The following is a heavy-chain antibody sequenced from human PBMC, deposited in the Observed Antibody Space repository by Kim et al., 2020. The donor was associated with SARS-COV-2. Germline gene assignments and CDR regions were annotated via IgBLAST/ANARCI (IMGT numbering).Heavy chain of an antibody. CDR1: GFTFSSYG. D-gene: IGHD3-3*01. V-gene: IGHV3-23*01. CDR2: ISGSGSNS. J-gene: IGHJ4*02. Sequence: GGSLRLSCAASGFTFSSYGMSWVRQAPGKGLEWVSTISGSGSNSYYADSVKGQFTISRDNSKNTLYLQMNSLRAEDTAVYYCARIYDFWSGSIDYWGQGTLVTVSS. CDR3: ARIYDFWSGSIDY.